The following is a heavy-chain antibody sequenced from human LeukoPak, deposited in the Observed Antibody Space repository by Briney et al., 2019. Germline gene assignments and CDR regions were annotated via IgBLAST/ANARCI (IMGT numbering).Heavy chain of an antibody. J-gene: IGHJ3*02. Sequence: ASVKVSCKASGGTFSSYAISWVRQAPGQGLEWMGWISAYNGNTNYAQKLQGRVTMTTDTSTSTAYMELRSLRSDDTAVYYCAGGYSSSWYFLFDIWGQGTMVTVSS. CDR2: ISAYNGNT. CDR1: GGTFSSYA. CDR3: AGGYSSSWYFLFDI. V-gene: IGHV1-18*01. D-gene: IGHD6-13*01.